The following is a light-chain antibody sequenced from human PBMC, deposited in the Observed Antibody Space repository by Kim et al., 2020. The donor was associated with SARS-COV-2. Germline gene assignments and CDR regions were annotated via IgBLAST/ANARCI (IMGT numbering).Light chain of an antibody. CDR2: GKN. V-gene: IGLV3-19*01. CDR1: SHRSYY. CDR3: NSRDSNDNVV. J-gene: IGLJ2*01. Sequence: ALGQTVRITCQGDSHRSYYATWYQQKPGQAPILVIYGKNNRPSGIPDRFSGSSSGNTASVTITGTQAGDEADYYCNSRDSNDNVVFGGGTKLTVL.